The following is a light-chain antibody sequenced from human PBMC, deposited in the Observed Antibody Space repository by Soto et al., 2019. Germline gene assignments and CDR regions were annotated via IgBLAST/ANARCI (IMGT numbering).Light chain of an antibody. V-gene: IGKV1-33*01. CDR3: QQYDNLPPTWT. Sequence: DIHMTRSPSSLSASVGYRFTIPCQGRQDINNYLNWYQQTPGKAPKLLIYDASNLETGVPSRFSGSGSGKHFTVTISNLQTQHIATYYYQQYDNLPPTWTFGQGTKVDIK. CDR2: DAS. CDR1: QDINNY. J-gene: IGKJ1*01.